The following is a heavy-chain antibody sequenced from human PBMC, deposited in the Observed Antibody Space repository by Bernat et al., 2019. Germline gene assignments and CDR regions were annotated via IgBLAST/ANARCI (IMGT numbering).Heavy chain of an antibody. Sequence: EVQLVESGGGLVQPGGSLRLSCAASGFTFGSYWMHWVRQVPGKGLLWVARINSDGNVIKYADSVKGRFTISRDNAKNTLYLQMNSLRAEDTANYYCAKDGQLTPYFYYYMDVWGRGTTVTVSS. J-gene: IGHJ6*03. CDR3: AKDGQLTPYFYYYMDV. D-gene: IGHD3-10*01. CDR2: INSDGNVI. CDR1: GFTFGSYW. V-gene: IGHV3-74*03.